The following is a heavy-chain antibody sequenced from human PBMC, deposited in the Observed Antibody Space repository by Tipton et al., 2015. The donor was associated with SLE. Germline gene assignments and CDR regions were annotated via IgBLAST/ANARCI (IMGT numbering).Heavy chain of an antibody. J-gene: IGHJ4*02. CDR3: AKDLQDSSSWLRYFDY. V-gene: IGHV3-23*01. Sequence: SLRLSCAASGFNFSSYAMSWVRQAPGKGLAWVSAVSGGGGSTYYADTVKGRFTISRDNSRNTLYLQMNSLRVEDTAVYYCAKDLQDSSSWLRYFDYWGQGTLVTVSS. CDR1: GFNFSSYA. D-gene: IGHD6-13*01. CDR2: VSGGGGST.